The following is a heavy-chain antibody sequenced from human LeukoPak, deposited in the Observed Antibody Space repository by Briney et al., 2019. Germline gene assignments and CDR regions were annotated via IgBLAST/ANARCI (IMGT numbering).Heavy chain of an antibody. CDR1: GGSISSSSYY. J-gene: IGHJ4*02. D-gene: IGHD6-19*01. V-gene: IGHV4-39*01. Sequence: SETLSLTCTVSGGSISSSSYYWGWIRQPPGKGLEWIGSIYYSGNTYYNPSLRSRVTTSVDTSKNQFSLRLSSVTAADTAVYYCARGASSGWYPFDLWGQGTLVTVSS. CDR3: ARGASSGWYPFDL. CDR2: IYYSGNT.